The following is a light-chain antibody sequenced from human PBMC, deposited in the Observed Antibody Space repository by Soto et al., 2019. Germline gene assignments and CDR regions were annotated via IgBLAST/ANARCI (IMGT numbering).Light chain of an antibody. CDR3: QQYDFWPRT. CDR1: QSVTTN. J-gene: IGKJ1*01. CDR2: GAS. Sequence: EIVMTQSPATLSVSPGERATLSCTASQSVTTNLAWYQQKPGQAPRLLIYGASTRATGIPARFGGSGSGTEFTLTISSLQSEDFAVYYCQQYDFWPRTFGQGTKVEIK. V-gene: IGKV3-15*01.